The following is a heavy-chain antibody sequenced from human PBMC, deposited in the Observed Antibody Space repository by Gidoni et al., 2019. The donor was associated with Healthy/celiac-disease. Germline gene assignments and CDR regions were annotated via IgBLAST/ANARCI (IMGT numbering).Heavy chain of an antibody. CDR2: IWYDGSNK. D-gene: IGHD3-22*01. V-gene: IGHV3-33*01. Sequence: QVQLVESGGGVVQPGRSLRLSCAASGFTLSSYGMNWVRQAPGKGLEWVAVIWYDGSNKYYADSWKGRFTISRDNSKNTLYLQMNSLRAEDTAVYYCARDLVVFDYWGQGTLVTVSS. CDR3: ARDLVVFDY. J-gene: IGHJ4*02. CDR1: GFTLSSYG.